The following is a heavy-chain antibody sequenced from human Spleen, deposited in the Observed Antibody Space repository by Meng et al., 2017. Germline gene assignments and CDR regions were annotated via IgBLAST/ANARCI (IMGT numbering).Heavy chain of an antibody. CDR2: IIPIFGTA. D-gene: IGHD6-13*01. V-gene: IGHV1-69*13. CDR1: GGTFSSYA. J-gene: IGHJ4*02. Sequence: SVKVSCKASGGTFSSYAISWVRQAPGQGLEWMGGIIPIFGTANYAQKFQGRVTITADESTSTAYMELSSLRSEDTAVYYCARGRRGAAAGLYYFDYWGQGTLVTVSS. CDR3: ARGRRGAAAGLYYFDY.